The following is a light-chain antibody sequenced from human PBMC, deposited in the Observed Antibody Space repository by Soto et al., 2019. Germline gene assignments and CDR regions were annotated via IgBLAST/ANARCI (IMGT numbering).Light chain of an antibody. V-gene: IGKV4-1*01. CDR3: QQYYSTPRT. CDR2: WAS. CDR1: QSVLYSSNNKNY. Sequence: DIVMTQSPDSLAVSLGERATINCKSSQSVLYSSNNKNYLAWYQQKPGQPPKLLIYWASTRESGVPDRFSGSGSGTDFTPTISSLQAEDVAVYYCQQYYSTPRTFDQGTKVEIK. J-gene: IGKJ1*01.